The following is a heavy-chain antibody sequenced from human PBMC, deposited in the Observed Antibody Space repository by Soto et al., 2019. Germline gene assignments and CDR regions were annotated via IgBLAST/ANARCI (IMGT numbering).Heavy chain of an antibody. J-gene: IGHJ6*03. CDR1: GFTFSNAW. CDR3: TTGSPYSYDFWSGYYDYYYYYMDV. V-gene: IGHV3-15*01. CDR2: IKSKTDGGTT. Sequence: PGGSLRLSCAASGFTFSNAWMSWVRQAPGKGLEWVGRIKSKTDGGTTDYAAPVKGRFTISRDDSKNTLYLQMNSLKTEDTAVYYCTTGSPYSYDFWSGYYDYYYYYMDVWGKGTTVTVSS. D-gene: IGHD3-3*01.